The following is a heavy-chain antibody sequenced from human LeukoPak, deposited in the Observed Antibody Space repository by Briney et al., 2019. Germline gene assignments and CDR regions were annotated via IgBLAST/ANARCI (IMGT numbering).Heavy chain of an antibody. CDR3: ARVGLRGYGTINWFDP. Sequence: EASVKVSCKASGYTFTSYYMHWVRQAPGQGLEWMGIINPSGGSTSYAQKFQGRVTMTRDTSTSTVYMELSSLRSEDTAVYYCARVGLRGYGTINWFDPWGQGTLVTVSS. J-gene: IGHJ5*02. V-gene: IGHV1-46*01. CDR2: INPSGGST. CDR1: GYTFTSYY. D-gene: IGHD5-18*01.